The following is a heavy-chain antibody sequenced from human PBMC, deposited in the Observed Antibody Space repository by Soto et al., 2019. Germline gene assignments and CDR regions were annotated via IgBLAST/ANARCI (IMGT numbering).Heavy chain of an antibody. CDR3: AKRSSSSTFDY. D-gene: IGHD6-6*01. CDR1: GFTFSSYA. V-gene: IGHV3-23*01. Sequence: EVQLLESGGGLVQPGESLRLSCAASGFTFSSYAMSWVRQAPGKGLEWVSVISGSDDSTYYADSVKGRFTISRDNSKNTLYLQMNSLRAEDTAVYYCAKRSSSSTFDYLGHGTLVTVSS. J-gene: IGHJ4*01. CDR2: ISGSDDST.